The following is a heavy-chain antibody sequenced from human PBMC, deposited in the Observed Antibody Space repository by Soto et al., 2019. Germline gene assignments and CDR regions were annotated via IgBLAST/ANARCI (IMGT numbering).Heavy chain of an antibody. CDR2: IYYTGRA. CDR1: GGSISSGGYY. CDR3: ARPYRSSSRGLDV. Sequence: QVQLRESGPGLVQPSQTLSLTCTVSGGSISSGGYYWTWIRPHPGKGLEWMGYIYYTGRAYYNPTLQTRLTLSIDTSRSQFSLKLSSVTPADSAVYYCARPYRSSSRGLDVWGQWTTVTVSS. D-gene: IGHD6-6*01. V-gene: IGHV4-31*03. J-gene: IGHJ6*02.